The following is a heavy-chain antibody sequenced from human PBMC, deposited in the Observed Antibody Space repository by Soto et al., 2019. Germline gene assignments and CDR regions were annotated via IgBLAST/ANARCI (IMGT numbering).Heavy chain of an antibody. V-gene: IGHV3-74*01. Sequence: GGSLRLSCAASGFTFSSYWMHWVRQAPGKGLVWVSRINSDGSSTSYADSVKGRFTISRDNAKNTLYLQMNSLRAEDTAVYYCAREAYYYDSSGTPHYPRWFDPWGQGTLVTVSS. CDR2: INSDGSST. D-gene: IGHD3-22*01. J-gene: IGHJ5*02. CDR3: AREAYYYDSSGTPHYPRWFDP. CDR1: GFTFSSYW.